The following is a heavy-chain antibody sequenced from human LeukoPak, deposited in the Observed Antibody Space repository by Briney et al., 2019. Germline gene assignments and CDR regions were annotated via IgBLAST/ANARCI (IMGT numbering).Heavy chain of an antibody. CDR3: ARVHTRRGYSYGPADY. J-gene: IGHJ4*02. Sequence: SVKVSCKASGGTFSSYAISWVRQAPGQGLEWMGGIIPIFGTANYAQKFQGRVTITTDESTSTAYMELSSLRSEDTAVYYYARVHTRRGYSYGPADYWGQGTLVTVSS. CDR1: GGTFSSYA. CDR2: IIPIFGTA. D-gene: IGHD5-18*01. V-gene: IGHV1-69*05.